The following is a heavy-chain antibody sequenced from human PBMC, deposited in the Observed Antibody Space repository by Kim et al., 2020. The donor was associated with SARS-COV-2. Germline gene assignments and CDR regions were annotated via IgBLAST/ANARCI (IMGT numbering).Heavy chain of an antibody. CDR3: TGAGFGYCSSTSCYGLIDY. CDR2: IRSKAYGGTT. J-gene: IGHJ4*02. V-gene: IGHV3-49*04. D-gene: IGHD2-2*01. Sequence: GGSLRLSCTASGFTFGDYAMSWVRQAPGKGLEWVGFIRSKAYGGTTEYAASVKGRFTISRDDSKSIAYLQMNSLKTEDTAVYYCTGAGFGYCSSTSCYGLIDYWGQGTLVTVSS. CDR1: GFTFGDYA.